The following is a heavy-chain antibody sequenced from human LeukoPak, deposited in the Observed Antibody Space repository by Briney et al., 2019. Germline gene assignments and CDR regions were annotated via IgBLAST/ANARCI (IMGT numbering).Heavy chain of an antibody. Sequence: GGSLRLSCAASGFTFSSYAMSWVRQAPGKGLEWVSAISGSGGSTYYADSVKGRFTISRDNSKNTLYLQMNSLRPEDTAVYFCAKTHGPYCSGGSCLDYYYYMDVWGKGTTVTVSS. J-gene: IGHJ6*03. V-gene: IGHV3-23*01. CDR1: GFTFSSYA. CDR3: AKTHGPYCSGGSCLDYYYYMDV. CDR2: ISGSGGST. D-gene: IGHD2-15*01.